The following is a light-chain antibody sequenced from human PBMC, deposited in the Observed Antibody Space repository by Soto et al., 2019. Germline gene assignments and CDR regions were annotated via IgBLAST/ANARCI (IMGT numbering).Light chain of an antibody. V-gene: IGLV2-23*02. CDR2: EVT. CDR1: SGDVGSYNL. J-gene: IGLJ1*01. CDR3: CSYAGNSEV. Sequence: QSVLTQPASVSGSPGQSITIPCTGTSGDVGSYNLVSWYQRHPGKAPKLLIYEVTERPSGVSNRFSGSKSGSTSSLTISGLQPDDEADYYCCSYAGNSEVFGTGTKVTVL.